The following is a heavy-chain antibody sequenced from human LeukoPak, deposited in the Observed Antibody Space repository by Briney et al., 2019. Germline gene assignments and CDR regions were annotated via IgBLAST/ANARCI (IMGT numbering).Heavy chain of an antibody. Sequence: GGSLRLSCAASGFTFSSYWMSWVRQAPGKGREWVANIKQDGSEKYYVDSVKGRFTISRDNAKNSLYLQMNSLRAEDTDVYYCARAGGTYYGIAFDIWGQGTMVTVSS. CDR1: GFTFSSYW. V-gene: IGHV3-7*01. CDR2: IKQDGSEK. CDR3: ARAGGTYYGIAFDI. J-gene: IGHJ3*02. D-gene: IGHD1-26*01.